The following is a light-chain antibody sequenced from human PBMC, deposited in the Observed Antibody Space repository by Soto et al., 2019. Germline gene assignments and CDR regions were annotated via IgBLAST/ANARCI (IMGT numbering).Light chain of an antibody. CDR1: QSVSSN. CDR2: GAS. CDR3: QQYNAWPRT. J-gene: IGKJ1*01. V-gene: IGKV3-15*01. Sequence: EIVMTQSPGTLSVSPGERATLSCRASQSVSSNLAWYQQKPGQAPRLLIYGASTRATGIPARFSGSGSGTEFTLTISSLQSEDFAVYSCQQYNAWPRTFGQGTKVEIK.